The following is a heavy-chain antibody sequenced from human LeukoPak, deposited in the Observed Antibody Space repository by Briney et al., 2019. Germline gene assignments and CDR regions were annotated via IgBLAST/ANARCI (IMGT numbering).Heavy chain of an antibody. CDR1: GYTFTGYY. Sequence: GASVKVSCKASGYTFTGYYMHWVRQAPGQGLEWMGWINPNSGGTNYAQKFQGRVTMTRDTSISTAYMELSRLRSDDTAVYYCARTYDILPGYSYFDYWGQGTLVTVSS. V-gene: IGHV1-2*02. D-gene: IGHD3-9*01. J-gene: IGHJ4*02. CDR2: INPNSGGT. CDR3: ARTYDILPGYSYFDY.